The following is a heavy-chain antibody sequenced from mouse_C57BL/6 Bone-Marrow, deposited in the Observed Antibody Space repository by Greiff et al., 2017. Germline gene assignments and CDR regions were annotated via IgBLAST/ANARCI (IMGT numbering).Heavy chain of an antibody. CDR3: ARERHYGSSYYAMDY. CDR2: INPNYGTT. D-gene: IGHD1-1*01. CDR1: GYSFTDYN. J-gene: IGHJ4*01. V-gene: IGHV1-39*01. Sequence: VQLQQSGPELVKPGASVKISCKASGYSFTDYNMNWVKQSNGKSLEWIGVINPNYGTTSYNQQFKGKATLTVDQSSSTAYMQLNSLTSEDSAVYYCARERHYGSSYYAMDYWGQGTSVTVSS.